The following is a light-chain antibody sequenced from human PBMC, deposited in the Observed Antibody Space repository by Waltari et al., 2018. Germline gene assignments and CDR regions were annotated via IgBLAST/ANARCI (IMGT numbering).Light chain of an antibody. CDR1: QSLLHSDGYNY. CDR2: LGS. Sequence: EIVLTQTPLSLPVTPGEPASISCRYSQSLLHSDGYNYLDWYLQKSGQSPQLLIYLGSSRASGVPDRFSGSGSGTEFTLKISRVEARDVGVYFCMQALQTPTFGQGTKV. J-gene: IGKJ1*01. V-gene: IGKV2-28*01. CDR3: MQALQTPT.